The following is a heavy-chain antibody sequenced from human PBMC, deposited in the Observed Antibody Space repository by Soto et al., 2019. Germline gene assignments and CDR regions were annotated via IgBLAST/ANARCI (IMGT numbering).Heavy chain of an antibody. Sequence: QVQLVQSGAEVKKPGSSVKVSCKASGGTFSSYAISWVRQAPGQGLEWMGGIIPIFGTANYAQKFQGRVTITADKSTSTAYMELSSLRSEDTAVYYCARGPHYYGSGSYYDYGMDVWGQGTTVTVSS. V-gene: IGHV1-69*06. J-gene: IGHJ6*02. D-gene: IGHD3-10*01. CDR3: ARGPHYYGSGSYYDYGMDV. CDR1: GGTFSSYA. CDR2: IIPIFGTA.